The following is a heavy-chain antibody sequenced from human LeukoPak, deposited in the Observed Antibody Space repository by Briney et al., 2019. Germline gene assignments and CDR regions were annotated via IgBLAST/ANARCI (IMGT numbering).Heavy chain of an antibody. CDR1: GFTVSSNY. CDR2: INSDGSST. V-gene: IGHV3-74*01. CDR3: ARDIPDSSGYYGAFDI. D-gene: IGHD3-22*01. Sequence: PGGSLTLSCAASGFTVSSNYMSWVRQAPGKGLVWVSRINSDGSSTSYADSVKGRFTISRDNAKNTLYLQMNSLRAEDTAVYYCARDIPDSSGYYGAFDIWGEGTMVTVSS. J-gene: IGHJ3*02.